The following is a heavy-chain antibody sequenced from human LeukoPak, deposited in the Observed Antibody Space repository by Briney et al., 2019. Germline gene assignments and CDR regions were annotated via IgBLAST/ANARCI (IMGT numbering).Heavy chain of an antibody. CDR2: IYTSGST. V-gene: IGHV4-61*02. Sequence: PSETLSLTCTVSGGSISSGSYYWSWIRQPAGKGLEWIGRIYTSGSTNYNPSLKSRVTISVDTSKNQFSLKLSSVTAADTAVYYCARLDYDILTGYYGDGDYWGQGTLVTVSS. D-gene: IGHD3-9*01. J-gene: IGHJ4*02. CDR1: GGSISSGSYY. CDR3: ARLDYDILTGYYGDGDY.